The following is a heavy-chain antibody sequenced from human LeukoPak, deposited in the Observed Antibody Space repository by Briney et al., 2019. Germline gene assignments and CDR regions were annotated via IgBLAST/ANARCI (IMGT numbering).Heavy chain of an antibody. V-gene: IGHV1-18*01. D-gene: IGHD5-18*01. CDR1: GYTFTSYG. J-gene: IGHJ4*02. CDR3: ARGFVDTAMVNPFDY. Sequence: ASVKVSCKASGYTFTSYGISWVRQAPGQGLEWMGWISAYNGNTNYAQKLQDRVTMTTDTSTSTAYMELRSLRSDDTAVYYCARGFVDTAMVNPFDYWGQGTLVTVSS. CDR2: ISAYNGNT.